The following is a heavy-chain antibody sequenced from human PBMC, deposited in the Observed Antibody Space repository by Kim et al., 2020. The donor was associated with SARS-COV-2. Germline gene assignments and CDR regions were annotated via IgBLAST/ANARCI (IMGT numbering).Heavy chain of an antibody. V-gene: IGHV4-61*01. J-gene: IGHJ6*02. Sequence: SETLSLTCTVSGGSVSSGSYYWSWIRQPPGKGLEWIGYIYYSGSTNYNPSLKSRVTISVDTSKNQFSLKLSSVTAADTAVYYCARGFRGVTIFGVVDYGMEVGGQRTTVTVPS. CDR2: IYYSGST. CDR1: GGSVSSGSYY. CDR3: ARGFRGVTIFGVVDYGMEV. D-gene: IGHD3-3*01.